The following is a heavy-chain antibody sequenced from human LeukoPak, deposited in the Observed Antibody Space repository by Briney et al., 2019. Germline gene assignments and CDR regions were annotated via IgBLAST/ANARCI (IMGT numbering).Heavy chain of an antibody. CDR1: GYTFTGYY. Sequence: GATVKVSCKASGYTFTGYYMHWVRQAPGQGLEWMGRIIPILGIANYAQKFQGRVTITADKSTSTAYMELSSLRSEDTAVYYCARDHLYGMIVVVVGHYWGQGTLVTVSS. D-gene: IGHD3-22*01. CDR3: ARDHLYGMIVVVVGHY. CDR2: IIPILGIA. V-gene: IGHV1-69*04. J-gene: IGHJ4*02.